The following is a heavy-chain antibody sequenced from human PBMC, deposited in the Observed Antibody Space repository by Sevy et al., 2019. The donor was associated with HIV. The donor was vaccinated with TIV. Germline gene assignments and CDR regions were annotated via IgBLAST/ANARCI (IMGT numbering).Heavy chain of an antibody. Sequence: GGSLRLSCAASGFTFSNYYMSWIRQAPGKGLEWVSYISGSGSTIYYADPVKGRFTISRDNARTSLFLQMDSLRAEDTALYYCARDLWFGGFWGNWFDPWGQGSLVTVSS. V-gene: IGHV3-11*04. D-gene: IGHD3-10*01. CDR2: ISGSGSTI. CDR3: ARDLWFGGFWGNWFDP. CDR1: GFTFSNYY. J-gene: IGHJ5*02.